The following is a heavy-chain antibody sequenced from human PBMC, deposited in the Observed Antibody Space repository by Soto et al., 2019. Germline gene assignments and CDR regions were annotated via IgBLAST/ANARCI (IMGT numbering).Heavy chain of an antibody. CDR1: GGSISDYY. Sequence: QVQLQESGPGLVKPSETLSLTCSDSGGSISDYYWSWIRQPPGRGLEWIGYIYKSGSTNYNPSLKSRVTISVDTSKNLFSLKLSSVTSADTAVYYCARDQNVSPHFDSWCQGTLVTVSS. CDR2: IYKSGST. V-gene: IGHV4-59*01. J-gene: IGHJ4*02. CDR3: ARDQNVSPHFDS.